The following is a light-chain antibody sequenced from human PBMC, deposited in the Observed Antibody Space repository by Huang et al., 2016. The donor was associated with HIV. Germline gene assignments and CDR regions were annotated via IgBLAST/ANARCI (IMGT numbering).Light chain of an antibody. Sequence: EIVMTQSPATLSVSPGERAILSCRASQSVSSNLAWYQQNPGQATRLLIYGASTGAPVSPARFSGSGSGTEFTLTISSLQSEDFAVYYCQQYNNWPKVFTFGPGTKVDIK. V-gene: IGKV3-15*01. CDR1: QSVSSN. J-gene: IGKJ3*01. CDR3: QQYNNWPKVFT. CDR2: GAS.